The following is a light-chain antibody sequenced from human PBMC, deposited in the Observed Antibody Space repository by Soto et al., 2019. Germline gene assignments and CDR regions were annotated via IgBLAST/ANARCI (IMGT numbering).Light chain of an antibody. J-gene: IGKJ2*01. CDR3: QQYNMSPHT. Sequence: EIVMTQSPATLSVSPGERFTLSCRASQSVSSKLAWFQQKPGQAPRLLIYGAFTRATGIPTRFSGSGSETEFTLTISSLQSEDFAVYYCQQYNMSPHTFGQGTKLEIK. CDR1: QSVSSK. V-gene: IGKV3-15*01. CDR2: GAF.